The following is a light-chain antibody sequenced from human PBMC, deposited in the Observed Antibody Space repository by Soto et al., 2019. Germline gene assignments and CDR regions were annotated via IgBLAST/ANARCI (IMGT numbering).Light chain of an antibody. CDR1: TGAVTSGHY. V-gene: IGLV7-46*01. Sequence: QTVVTQEPSLTVSPGGTVILTCGSSTGAVTSGHYPYWFQQKPGLAPRILIYDTNNKNSWTPARFSGSLLGGKAALTLSGAHPDDEADYYCFLSYSGTQVFGGGTKLTVL. CDR2: DTN. J-gene: IGLJ3*02. CDR3: FLSYSGTQV.